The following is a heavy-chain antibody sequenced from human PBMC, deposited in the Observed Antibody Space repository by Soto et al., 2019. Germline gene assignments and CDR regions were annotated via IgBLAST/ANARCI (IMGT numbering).Heavy chain of an antibody. Sequence: QVELQQSGPRLVKPSETLSLTGSVSSRPSSSHTWGWIRQSQGRGLEWIGYVYYTGGTHYNPSLRSRVTISPDTSTNPSSLTLSSVTAADTAVYFCVRQGVGPLHGLVDVWCQGTTVSVSS. J-gene: IGHJ6*02. CDR1: SRPSSSHT. CDR2: VYYTGGT. V-gene: IGHV4-59*08. CDR3: VRQGVGPLHGLVDV. D-gene: IGHD3-10*01.